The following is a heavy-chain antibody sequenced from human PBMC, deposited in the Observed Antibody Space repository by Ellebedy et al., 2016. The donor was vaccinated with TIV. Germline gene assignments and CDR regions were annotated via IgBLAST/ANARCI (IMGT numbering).Heavy chain of an antibody. CDR3: ARSLVVVTANY. Sequence: GESLKISCAASGFTFSSYGMQWVRQAPGKGLEWVALIWYDGSNKYYADSVKGRFTISRDNSKNTLYLQMNSLRAEDTAVYYCARSLVVVTANYWGQGTLVTVSS. D-gene: IGHD2-21*02. V-gene: IGHV3-33*01. CDR1: GFTFSSYG. CDR2: IWYDGSNK. J-gene: IGHJ4*02.